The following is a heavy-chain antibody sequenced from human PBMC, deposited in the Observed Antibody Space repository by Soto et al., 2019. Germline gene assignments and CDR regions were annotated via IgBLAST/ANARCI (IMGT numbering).Heavy chain of an antibody. Sequence: QVQLVQSGAEVKKPGASVKVSCRASGYTFTRYSVHWVRQAPGQGLEWMGWINPNTGGTRFAPKFEGRVTLTIDPSVRTVYMEVRSLRSDDTAVFYCSVYFDDLQEASFWGQGTLVTVTS. CDR1: GYTFTRYS. D-gene: IGHD2-8*01. J-gene: IGHJ1*01. V-gene: IGHV1-2*02. CDR2: INPNTGGT. CDR3: SVYFDDLQEASF.